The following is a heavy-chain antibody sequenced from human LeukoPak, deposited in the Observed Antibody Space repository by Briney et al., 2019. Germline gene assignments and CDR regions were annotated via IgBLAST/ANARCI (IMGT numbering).Heavy chain of an antibody. CDR2: ISTGTYI. CDR1: GFTFSRFE. D-gene: IGHD4-23*01. Sequence: PGGSLRLSCVASGFTFSRFEMNWVRQAPGKGLEWISHISTGTYIAYTDSVKGRFTISRDNAKNSLYLQMNSLRAEDTAVYYCTREQDREAADTVVGDYWGQGTLVTVSS. J-gene: IGHJ4*02. CDR3: TREQDREAADTVVGDY. V-gene: IGHV3-48*03.